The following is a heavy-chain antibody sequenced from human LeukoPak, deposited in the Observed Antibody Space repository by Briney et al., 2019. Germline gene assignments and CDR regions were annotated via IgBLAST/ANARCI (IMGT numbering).Heavy chain of an antibody. J-gene: IGHJ4*02. CDR3: AGGPHDFWGGYRPINFDY. CDR2: INHSGST. D-gene: IGHD3-3*01. Sequence: PSETLSLTCAVYGGSFSGYYWSWIRQPPGKGLEWIGEINHSGSTNYNPSLKSRVTISVDTSKNQFSLKLSSVTAADTAVYYCAGGPHDFWGGYRPINFDYWGQGTLVTVSS. V-gene: IGHV4-34*01. CDR1: GGSFSGYY.